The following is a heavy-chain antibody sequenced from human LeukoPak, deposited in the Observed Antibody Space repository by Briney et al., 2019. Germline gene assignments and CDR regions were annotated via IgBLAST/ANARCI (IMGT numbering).Heavy chain of an antibody. CDR2: ISYDGSNK. D-gene: IGHD3-3*01. V-gene: IGHV3-30-3*01. Sequence: GGSLRLSCAASGFTFSSYAMHWVRQAPGKGLEWVAVISYDGSNKYYADSVKGRFTISRDNSKNTLYLQMNSLRAEDTAVYYSAREGTIFGVVSYFDYWGQGTLVTVSS. CDR1: GFTFSSYA. J-gene: IGHJ4*02. CDR3: AREGTIFGVVSYFDY.